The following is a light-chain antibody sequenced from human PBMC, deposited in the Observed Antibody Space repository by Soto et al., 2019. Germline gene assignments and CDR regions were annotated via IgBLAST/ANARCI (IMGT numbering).Light chain of an antibody. CDR2: DAS. V-gene: IGKV1-33*01. CDR1: QSISSW. Sequence: DIQMTQSPSTLSASVGDRVTITCRASQSISSWLAWYQQKPGKAPKLLIYDASNLETGVPSRFSGSGSGTDFTFTISSLQPEDIATYYCQQYDNLPHTFGQGTKVDIK. CDR3: QQYDNLPHT. J-gene: IGKJ2*01.